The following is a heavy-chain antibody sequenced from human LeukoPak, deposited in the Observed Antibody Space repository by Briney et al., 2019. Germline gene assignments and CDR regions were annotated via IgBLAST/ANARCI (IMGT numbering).Heavy chain of an antibody. Sequence: ASVKVSCKASGYTFTGYYMHWVRQAPGQGLEWMGRIIPILGIANYAQKFQGRVTITADKSTSTAYMELSSLRSEDTAVYYCASLRFLEWLDAFDIWGQGTMVTVSS. CDR2: IIPILGIA. V-gene: IGHV1-69*02. J-gene: IGHJ3*02. CDR1: GYTFTGYY. CDR3: ASLRFLEWLDAFDI. D-gene: IGHD3-3*01.